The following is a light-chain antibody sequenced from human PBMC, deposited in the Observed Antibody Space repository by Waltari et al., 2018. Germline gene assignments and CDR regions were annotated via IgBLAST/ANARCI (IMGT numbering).Light chain of an antibody. CDR2: DAS. J-gene: IGKJ1*01. Sequence: DIQMTQSPSSLSASVGDRVTITCQGSQDIRNYLNWYQQKPGKAPKLLIYDASNLETGVPSRFSGSGSGTDFTFTISSLQPEDIATYYCQQYDNLSWTFGQGTKVEIK. CDR1: QDIRNY. CDR3: QQYDNLSWT. V-gene: IGKV1-33*01.